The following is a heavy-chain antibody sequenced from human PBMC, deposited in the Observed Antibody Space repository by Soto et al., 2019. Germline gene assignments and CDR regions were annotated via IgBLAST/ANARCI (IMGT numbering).Heavy chain of an antibody. CDR3: AKGGRNTGHSYHEIDP. V-gene: IGHV3-23*01. J-gene: IGHJ5*02. D-gene: IGHD3-16*01. CDR2: ISGDRT. Sequence: DVQLLESGGGLVQPGGSQRLSCAASGFTFSDYAMSWVRQAPGRGLEWVSVISGDRTYYTDSVKGRFTSSRDTPKNTLYLQMTTLRVEATAVYYCAKGGRNTGHSYHEIDPWGQGTLVTVSS. CDR1: GFTFSDYA.